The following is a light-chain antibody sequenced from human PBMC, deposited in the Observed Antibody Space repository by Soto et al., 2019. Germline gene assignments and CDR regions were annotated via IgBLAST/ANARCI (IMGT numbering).Light chain of an antibody. CDR1: QSVSSSY. J-gene: IGKJ5*01. CDR2: GAS. CDR3: QQYNNWPIT. V-gene: IGKV3-15*01. Sequence: DMVFTQSPGTLSLSPGERATLSCRASQSVSSSYLAWYQQKPGQAPRLLIYGASTRATGIPARFSGSGSGTEFTLTVSSLQSEDFAVYYCQQYNNWPITFGQGTRLEIK.